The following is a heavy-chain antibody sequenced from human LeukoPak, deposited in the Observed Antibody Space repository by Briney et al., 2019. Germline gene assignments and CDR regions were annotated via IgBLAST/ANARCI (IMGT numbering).Heavy chain of an antibody. CDR2: ISSSGSTI. CDR3: ARDYSSSFYYYYYMDV. D-gene: IGHD6-6*01. J-gene: IGHJ6*03. V-gene: IGHV3-11*01. CDR1: GFTFSDYY. Sequence: GGSLRLSCAASGFTFSDYYMSWIRQAPGKGLEGVSYISSSGSTIYYADSVKGRFTISRDNAKNSLYLQMNSLRAEDTAVYYCARDYSSSFYYYYYMDVWGKGTKVTVSS.